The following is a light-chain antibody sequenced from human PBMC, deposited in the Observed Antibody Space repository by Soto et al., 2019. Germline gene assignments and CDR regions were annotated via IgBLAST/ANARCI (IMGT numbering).Light chain of an antibody. Sequence: QSVLTQPPSVSAAPGQKVTISCSGSSSNIGNNYVSWYQQLPGTAPKLLTYDNNKRPSGIPDRVSDSRSGTSATLDITGLQTGDEADYYCGTWDDSLRAGVFGGGTKVTVL. CDR3: GTWDDSLRAGV. V-gene: IGLV1-51*01. CDR2: DNN. CDR1: SSNIGNNY. J-gene: IGLJ3*02.